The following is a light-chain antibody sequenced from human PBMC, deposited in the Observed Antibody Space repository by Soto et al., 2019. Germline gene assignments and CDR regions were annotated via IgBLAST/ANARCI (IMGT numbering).Light chain of an antibody. CDR1: ESISRW. Sequence: DIQMTQSPSTLSGSVGDRVTITCRASESISRWLAWYQQKPGKAPKLLIHRASTLETGVPSRISGSGSGTDFTLTISNLQPDDFATYYCQQYKSYSPYTFGQGTKVDIK. J-gene: IGKJ2*01. CDR2: RAS. CDR3: QQYKSYSPYT. V-gene: IGKV1-5*03.